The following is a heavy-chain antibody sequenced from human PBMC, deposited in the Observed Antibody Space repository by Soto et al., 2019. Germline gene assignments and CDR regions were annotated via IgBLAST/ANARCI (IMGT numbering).Heavy chain of an antibody. V-gene: IGHV5-51*01. CDR3: ARHSAYSTSGAYYYHGMDV. CDR2: IYPGDSDT. CDR1: GYSFTSYW. Sequence: GESLKISCKGSGYSFTSYWLGWVSQMPGKGLEWMGIIYPGDSDTRYSPSFQGQVTISADKPISTAYLQWSSLKASDTAMYYGARHSAYSTSGAYYYHGMDVWGQGTTVTVSS. D-gene: IGHD6-6*01. J-gene: IGHJ6*02.